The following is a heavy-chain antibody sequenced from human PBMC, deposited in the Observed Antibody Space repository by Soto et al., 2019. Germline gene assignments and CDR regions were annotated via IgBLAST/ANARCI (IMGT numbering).Heavy chain of an antibody. CDR1: GFTFSSYW. Sequence: GGSLRLSCAASGFTFSSYWMHWVRQAPGKGLVWVSRINGDGSSTSYADSVKGRFTISRDNAKNTLYLQMNSLRAEDTAVYYCARVGTMVRGVFAFDTWGQGTLVTVSS. D-gene: IGHD3-10*01. CDR2: INGDGSST. V-gene: IGHV3-74*01. CDR3: ARVGTMVRGVFAFDT. J-gene: IGHJ5*02.